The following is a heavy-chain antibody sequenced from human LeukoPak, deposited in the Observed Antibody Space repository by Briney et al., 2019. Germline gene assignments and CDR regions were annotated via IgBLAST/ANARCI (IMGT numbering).Heavy chain of an antibody. Sequence: PGGSLRLSCAASGFTFDDYAMHWVRQAPGKGLEWVSGISWNSGSIGYADSVKGRFTISRDNAKNSLYLQMNSLRAEDTALYYCATDDTELLFGWFDPWGQGTLVTVSS. CDR1: GFTFDDYA. D-gene: IGHD2-2*01. V-gene: IGHV3-9*01. CDR2: ISWNSGSI. CDR3: ATDDTELLFGWFDP. J-gene: IGHJ5*02.